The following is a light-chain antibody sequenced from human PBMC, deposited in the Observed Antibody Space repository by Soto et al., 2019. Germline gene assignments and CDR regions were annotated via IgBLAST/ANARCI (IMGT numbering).Light chain of an antibody. CDR3: QQYGSSPFT. Sequence: DIVLTRSPGTLSLSPGERATLSCRASQSVSSNLAWYQQKPGQAPRLLIYGASSRATGIPDRFSGSGSGTDFTLTIRRLGPEDSAVYYCQQYGSSPFTFGPGTKVDIK. V-gene: IGKV3-20*01. CDR1: QSVSSN. CDR2: GAS. J-gene: IGKJ3*01.